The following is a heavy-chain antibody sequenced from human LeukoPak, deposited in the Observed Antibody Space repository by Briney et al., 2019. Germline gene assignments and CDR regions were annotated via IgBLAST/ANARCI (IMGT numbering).Heavy chain of an antibody. Sequence: ASVKVSCKASGYTFTSYDINWVRQATGQGLEWMGWMNPNSGKTGYAQKFQGRVTMTTDTSTTTAYMALRSLRSDDTAVYYCARRGYPVYYYYMDVWGKGTTVTISS. CDR3: ARRGYPVYYYYMDV. J-gene: IGHJ6*03. CDR2: MNPNSGKT. CDR1: GYTFTSYD. V-gene: IGHV1-8*01. D-gene: IGHD5-12*01.